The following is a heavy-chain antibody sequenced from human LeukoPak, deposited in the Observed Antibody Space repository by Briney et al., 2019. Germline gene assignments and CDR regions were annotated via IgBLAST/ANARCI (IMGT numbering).Heavy chain of an antibody. J-gene: IGHJ4*02. CDR3: AKDVDCSGGSCYLEYFDY. Sequence: GGSLRLSCAASGFTFSSYAMSWVRQAPGKGLEWVSAISGSGGSTYYADSVKGRFTISRDNSKNTLYLQMNSLRAEDTAVYYCAKDVDCSGGSCYLEYFDYWGQGTLVTVSS. CDR2: ISGSGGST. D-gene: IGHD2-15*01. CDR1: GFTFSSYA. V-gene: IGHV3-23*01.